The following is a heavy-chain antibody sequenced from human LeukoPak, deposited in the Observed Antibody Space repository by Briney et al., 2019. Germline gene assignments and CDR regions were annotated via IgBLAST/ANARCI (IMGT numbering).Heavy chain of an antibody. CDR2: IAPIFGTA. CDR3: ARDQSSSSWVFDY. J-gene: IGHJ4*02. D-gene: IGHD6-13*01. CDR1: GGTFSSYA. Sequence: SVKVSCKASGGTFSSYAISWVRQAPGQGLEWMGGIAPIFGTAKYAQKFQGRVTITADESTSTAYMELSSLRSEDTAVYYGARDQSSSSWVFDYWGQGTLVTVSS. V-gene: IGHV1-69*01.